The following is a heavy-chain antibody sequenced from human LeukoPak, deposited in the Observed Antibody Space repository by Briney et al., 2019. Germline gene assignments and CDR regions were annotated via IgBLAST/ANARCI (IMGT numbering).Heavy chain of an antibody. J-gene: IGHJ4*02. V-gene: IGHV3-23*01. CDR3: AKDAHYSNYVDYFDY. Sequence: PGGSLTLSCAASGFTFSSYAMSWVRQAPGKWLEWVSAISGSGGSTYYADSVKGRFTISRDNSKNTLYQQMNSLRAEDTAVYYCAKDAHYSNYVDYFDYWGQGTLVTVSS. CDR1: GFTFSSYA. CDR2: ISGSGGST. D-gene: IGHD4-11*01.